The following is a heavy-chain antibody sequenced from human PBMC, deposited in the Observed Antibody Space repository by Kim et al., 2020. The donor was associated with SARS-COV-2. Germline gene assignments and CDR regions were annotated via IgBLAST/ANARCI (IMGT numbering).Heavy chain of an antibody. Sequence: ADAVKGRFTISRDNSKNTLYLQMNSLRAEDTAVYYCAKDLSDRFGVGMDVWGQGTTVTVSS. J-gene: IGHJ6*02. V-gene: IGHV3-33*06. CDR3: AKDLSDRFGVGMDV. D-gene: IGHD3-10*01.